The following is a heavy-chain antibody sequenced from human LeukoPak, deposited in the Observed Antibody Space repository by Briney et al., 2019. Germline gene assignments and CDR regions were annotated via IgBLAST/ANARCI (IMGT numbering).Heavy chain of an antibody. D-gene: IGHD6-19*01. Sequence: GSLRLSCAVSGFTFSSYGMTWVRQAPGKGLEWVSRINTDGSITNYADSVKGRFAISRDDAKNTLYLQMNSLGGEDTAIYYCTGGGTGWYSDYWGQGTLVTVSS. CDR1: GFTFSSYG. J-gene: IGHJ4*02. V-gene: IGHV3-74*01. CDR2: INTDGSIT. CDR3: TGGGTGWYSDY.